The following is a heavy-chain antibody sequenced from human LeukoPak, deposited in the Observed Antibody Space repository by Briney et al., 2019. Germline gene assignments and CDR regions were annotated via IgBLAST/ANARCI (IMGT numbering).Heavy chain of an antibody. CDR3: TRAGRDCSGGSCYSFY. V-gene: IGHV3-49*03. J-gene: IGHJ4*02. Sequence: GGSLRLSCTASGFTFGEYAMSWFRQAPGEGLEWVGVIRSKAHGGTTEYAASVKGRFTISRDDSKSIAYLQMDSLKTEDTAVYYCTRAGRDCSGGSCYSFYWGQGTLVTVSS. D-gene: IGHD2-15*01. CDR1: GFTFGEYA. CDR2: IRSKAHGGTT.